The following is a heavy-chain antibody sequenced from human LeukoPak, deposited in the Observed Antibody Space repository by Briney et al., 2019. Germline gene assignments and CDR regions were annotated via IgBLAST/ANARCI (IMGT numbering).Heavy chain of an antibody. Sequence: ASVKVSCKVSGNTLTTYGISWVRQAPGQGLEWRGWISPDNGNANYAQNLQGRVTLTTDTSTSTAYMELRSLRSDDTAVYYCARLYSSSWYRVDDYWGQGTLVTVSS. D-gene: IGHD6-13*01. J-gene: IGHJ4*02. CDR3: ARLYSSSWYRVDDY. V-gene: IGHV1-18*01. CDR1: GNTLTTYG. CDR2: ISPDNGNA.